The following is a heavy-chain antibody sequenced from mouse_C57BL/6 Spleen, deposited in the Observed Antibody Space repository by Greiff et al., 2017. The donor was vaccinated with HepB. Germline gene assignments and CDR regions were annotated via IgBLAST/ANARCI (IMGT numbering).Heavy chain of an antibody. Sequence: VQLQQSGAELVRPGASVKLSCKASGYTFTDYYINWVKQRPGQGLEWIARIYPGSGNTYYNEKFKGKATLTAEKSSSTAYRQLSSLTSEDSAAYFCARGGSSYGWYCDVWGTGTTVTVSS. V-gene: IGHV1-76*01. D-gene: IGHD1-1*01. CDR1: GYTFTDYY. CDR2: IYPGSGNT. J-gene: IGHJ1*03. CDR3: ARGGSSYGWYCDV.